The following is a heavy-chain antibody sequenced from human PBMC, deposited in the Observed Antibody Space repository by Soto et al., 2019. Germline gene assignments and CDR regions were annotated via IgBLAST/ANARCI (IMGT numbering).Heavy chain of an antibody. CDR3: AREDKTYYYDSSGYFSWFDP. CDR1: GGSISSGGYS. V-gene: IGHV4-30-2*01. J-gene: IGHJ5*02. D-gene: IGHD3-22*01. CDR2: IYHSGST. Sequence: SETLSLTCAVSGGSISSGGYSWSWIRQPPGKGLDLIVYIYHSGSTYYNPSLKSRVTISVDRSKNQFSLKLSSVTAADTAVYYCAREDKTYYYDSSGYFSWFDPWGQGTLVTVSS.